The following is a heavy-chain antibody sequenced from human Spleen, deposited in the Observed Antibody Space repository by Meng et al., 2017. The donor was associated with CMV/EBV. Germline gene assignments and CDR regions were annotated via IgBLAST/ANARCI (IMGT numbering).Heavy chain of an antibody. J-gene: IGHJ3*02. Sequence: SGPTLVKPTQTLTLTCTFSGFSLSTSGVGVGWIRQPPGKALERLALIYWNDDKRYSPSLKSRLTITKDTSKNQVVLTMTNMDPVDTATYYCAHLNYYDSSGYVGAFDIWGQGTMVTV. CDR3: AHLNYYDSSGYVGAFDI. D-gene: IGHD3-22*01. V-gene: IGHV2-5*01. CDR2: IYWNDDK. CDR1: GFSLSTSGVG.